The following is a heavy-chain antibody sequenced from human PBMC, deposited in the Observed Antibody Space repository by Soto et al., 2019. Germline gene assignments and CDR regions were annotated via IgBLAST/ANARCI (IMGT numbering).Heavy chain of an antibody. CDR2: ISSKANDYAT. CDR1: GFTFSGST. J-gene: IGHJ1*01. V-gene: IGHV3-73*02. CDR3: TGGYCTGGTCYSGYFQH. Sequence: EVQLVQSGGGLVQPGGSLKLSCAASGFTFSGSTVHWVRQASGEGLQWVGRISSKANDYATTYIASVKGRFTISRDDSRNKAYLQMSDMRTEDTDVYYCTGGYCTGGTCYSGYFQHWGQGALVTVFS. D-gene: IGHD2-15*01.